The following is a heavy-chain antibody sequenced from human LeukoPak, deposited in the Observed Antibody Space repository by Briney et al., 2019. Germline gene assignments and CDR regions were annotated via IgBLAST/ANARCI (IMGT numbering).Heavy chain of an antibody. CDR1: GGSISSYY. V-gene: IGHV4-59*08. CDR3: ASSEGYCSGGSCYSLDAFDI. Sequence: SETLSLTCTVSGGSISSYYWSWIRQPPGKGLEWIGYIYYSGSTNYNPSLKSRVTISVDTSKNQFSLKLSSVTAADTAVYYCASSEGYCSGGSCYSLDAFDIWGQGTMVTVSS. D-gene: IGHD2-15*01. J-gene: IGHJ3*02. CDR2: IYYSGST.